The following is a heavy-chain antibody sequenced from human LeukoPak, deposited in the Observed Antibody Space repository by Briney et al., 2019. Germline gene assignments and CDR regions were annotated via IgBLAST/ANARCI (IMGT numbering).Heavy chain of an antibody. CDR3: ARDRVGSTDY. V-gene: IGHV3-66*01. J-gene: IGHJ4*02. CDR2: IYSGGST. Sequence: PGGSLRLSCAASGFTFSSYAMHWVRQAPGKGLEWVSIIYSGGSTHYADSVKGRFTISRDNSKDTLYLQMNSLRAEDTAVYYCARDRVGSTDYWGQGTLVTVSS. D-gene: IGHD1-26*01. CDR1: GFTFSSYA.